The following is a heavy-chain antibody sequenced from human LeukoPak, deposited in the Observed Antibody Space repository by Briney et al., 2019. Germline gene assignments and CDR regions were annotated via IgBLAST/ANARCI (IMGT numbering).Heavy chain of an antibody. Sequence: PGRSLRLSCAASGFTFSSYGMHWVRQAPGKGLEWVAVISYDGSNKYYADSVKGRFTISRDNSKNTLYLQMNSLRAEDTAVYYCAKAQWGTVVGAFEIWGQGTMVTVSS. CDR1: GFTFSSYG. V-gene: IGHV3-30*18. CDR2: ISYDGSNK. D-gene: IGHD3-22*01. CDR3: AKAQWGTVVGAFEI. J-gene: IGHJ3*02.